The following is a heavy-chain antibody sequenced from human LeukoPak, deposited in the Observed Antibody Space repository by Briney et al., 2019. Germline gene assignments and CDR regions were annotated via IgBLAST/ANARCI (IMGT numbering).Heavy chain of an antibody. D-gene: IGHD6-19*01. CDR3: ARRGAVAGYYYYMDV. Sequence: HGESLKISCKGSGYSFTNYWIGWVRQKPGKGLEWMGIIYPHDSDTTYSPSFQGQVTISADKSINTAYLQWSGLRASDTAIYYCARRGAVAGYYYYMDVWGKGTTVTVSS. CDR2: IYPHDSDT. V-gene: IGHV5-51*01. J-gene: IGHJ6*03. CDR1: GYSFTNYW.